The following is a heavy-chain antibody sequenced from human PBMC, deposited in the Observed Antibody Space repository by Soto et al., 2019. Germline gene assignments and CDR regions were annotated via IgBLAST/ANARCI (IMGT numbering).Heavy chain of an antibody. CDR1: GFTFSSYG. CDR3: ATYSSSWYSGYYYYGMDV. CDR2: ISYDGSNK. D-gene: IGHD6-13*01. V-gene: IGHV3-30*03. J-gene: IGHJ6*02. Sequence: QVQLVESGGGVVQPGRSLRLSCAASGFTFSSYGMHWVRQAPGKGLEWVAVISYDGSNKYYADSVKGRFTISRDNSKNTLYLQMNSLRAEDTVVYYCATYSSSWYSGYYYYGMDVWGQGTTVTVSS.